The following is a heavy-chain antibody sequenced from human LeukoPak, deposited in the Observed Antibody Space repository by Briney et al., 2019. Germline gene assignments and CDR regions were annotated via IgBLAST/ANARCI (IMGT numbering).Heavy chain of an antibody. D-gene: IGHD3-22*01. Sequence: PGGSLRLSCAASGFTFSSYAMHWVRQAPGKGLEWVAVISYDGSNKYYADSVKGRFTISRDNSKNTLYLQMNSLRAEDTAVYYCAREWAGYDSNYFDYWGQGTLITVSS. CDR2: ISYDGSNK. CDR3: AREWAGYDSNYFDY. CDR1: GFTFSSYA. J-gene: IGHJ4*02. V-gene: IGHV3-30-3*01.